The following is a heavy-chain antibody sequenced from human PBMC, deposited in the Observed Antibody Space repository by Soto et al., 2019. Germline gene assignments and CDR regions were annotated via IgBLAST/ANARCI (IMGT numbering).Heavy chain of an antibody. V-gene: IGHV4-38-2*01. CDR3: ARVGPWVPYYYDSSPYTFETWFDP. D-gene: IGHD3-22*01. CDR2: IYHGGST. CDR1: GYSISSGDY. J-gene: IGHJ5*02. Sequence: AETLSLTCAVSGYSISSGDYWCWLRQPPGKVLEWVVIIYHGGSTYYNPSLNSRFTLSIDITNNHVSLILNSVTAADTAVYYCARVGPWVPYYYDSSPYTFETWFDPWGQGTLVTVSS.